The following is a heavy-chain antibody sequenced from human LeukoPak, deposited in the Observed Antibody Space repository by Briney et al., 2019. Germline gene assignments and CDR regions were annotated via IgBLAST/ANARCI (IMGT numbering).Heavy chain of an antibody. D-gene: IGHD3-22*01. CDR1: GGTFSSYA. Sequence: GASVKVSCKASGGTFSSYAISWVRQAPGQGIEWMGRIIPILGIANYAQKFQGRVTITADKSTSTAYMELSSLRSEDTAVYYCARDGGGYSYYYYGMDVWGQGTTVTVSS. CDR2: IIPILGIA. J-gene: IGHJ6*02. V-gene: IGHV1-69*04. CDR3: ARDGGGYSYYYYGMDV.